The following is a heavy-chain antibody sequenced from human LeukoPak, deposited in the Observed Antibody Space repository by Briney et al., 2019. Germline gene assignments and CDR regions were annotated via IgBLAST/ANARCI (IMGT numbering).Heavy chain of an antibody. Sequence: ASVKVSCKXSGYTFTSYGISWVRQPPGQGLEWMGWISDYNGNTNYSQKLQGRVTMTTDTSTSTAYMELGSLRSDDTAVYYCARTHPIQLWLDLYYYYMDVWGKGTTVTVSS. J-gene: IGHJ6*03. CDR1: GYTFTSYG. V-gene: IGHV1-18*01. CDR2: ISDYNGNT. D-gene: IGHD5-18*01. CDR3: ARTHPIQLWLDLYYYYMDV.